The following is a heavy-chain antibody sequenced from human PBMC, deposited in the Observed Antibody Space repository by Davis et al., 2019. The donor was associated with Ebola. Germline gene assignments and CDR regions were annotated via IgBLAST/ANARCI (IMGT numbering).Heavy chain of an antibody. J-gene: IGHJ6*04. Sequence: GESLQISCAASGFTFSSYSMNWVRQAPGKGLEWVSYISSSSSTIYYADSVKGRFTISRDNAKNSLYLQMNSLRDEDTAVYYCARSWLSPYYYYGMDVWGKGTTVTVSS. D-gene: IGHD3-9*01. CDR1: GFTFSSYS. CDR2: ISSSSSTI. CDR3: ARSWLSPYYYYGMDV. V-gene: IGHV3-48*02.